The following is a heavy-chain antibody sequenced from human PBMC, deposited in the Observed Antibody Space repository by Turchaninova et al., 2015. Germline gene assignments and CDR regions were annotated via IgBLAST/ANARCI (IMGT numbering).Heavy chain of an antibody. V-gene: IGHV3-23*01. Sequence: EVXLWEXGGGXXXPGXXXVLLCEPFGLTFCSYAMGWVPQAPGKGLEWAPFIMCGGGTTYYADSVKGRFTISRDNSKNTLYLQLNSLRADDSAVYYCAKHLGSGWYKPGFDPWGQGTLVTVSS. CDR2: IMCGGGTT. J-gene: IGHJ5*02. CDR3: AKHLGSGWYKPGFDP. D-gene: IGHD6-19*01. CDR1: GLTFCSYA.